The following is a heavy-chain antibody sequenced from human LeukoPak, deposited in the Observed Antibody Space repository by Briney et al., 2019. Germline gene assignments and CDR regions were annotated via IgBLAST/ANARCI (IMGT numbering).Heavy chain of an antibody. D-gene: IGHD5-18*01. J-gene: IGHJ4*02. Sequence: PGGSLRLSCAASGFTFSSYWMHWVRQAPGKGLVWVSRINSDGSSTSYADSVKGRFAISRDNAKDTLYLQMNSLRAEDTAVYYCARVDYSYGSSPIDYWGQGTLVTVSS. V-gene: IGHV3-74*01. CDR2: INSDGSST. CDR3: ARVDYSYGSSPIDY. CDR1: GFTFSSYW.